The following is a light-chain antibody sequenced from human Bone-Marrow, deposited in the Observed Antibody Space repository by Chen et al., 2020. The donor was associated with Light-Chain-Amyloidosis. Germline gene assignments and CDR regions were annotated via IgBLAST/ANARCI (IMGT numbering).Light chain of an antibody. J-gene: IGLJ3*02. CDR2: TNN. Sequence: QSVLTQPPSASGTPGQRVTLSCSGSSSNIGTNTVNWYQQLPGTAPQLLLYTNNQRPAGVPGRFSGSKAGTSTSLVISGLPDEDEADYYCAAWDDGLKAWVFGGGTKLTVL. CDR3: AAWDDGLKAWV. V-gene: IGLV1-44*01. CDR1: SSNIGTNT.